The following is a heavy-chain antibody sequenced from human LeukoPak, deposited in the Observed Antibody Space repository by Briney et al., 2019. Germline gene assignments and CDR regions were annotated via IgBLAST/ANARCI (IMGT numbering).Heavy chain of an antibody. Sequence: QPGGSLRLSCAASGFTFSSYAMSWVRQAPGKGLEWVSAISGSGGSTYYADSVKGRFTISRDNSKNTLYLQMNSLRAEDTAVYYCAKVNNWNGFGHNDYWGQGTLVTVSS. CDR1: GFTFSSYA. CDR2: ISGSGGST. V-gene: IGHV3-23*01. J-gene: IGHJ4*02. D-gene: IGHD1-1*01. CDR3: AKVNNWNGFGHNDY.